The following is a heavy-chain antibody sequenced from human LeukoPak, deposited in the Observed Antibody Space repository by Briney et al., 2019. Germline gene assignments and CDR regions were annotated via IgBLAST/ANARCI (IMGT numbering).Heavy chain of an antibody. J-gene: IGHJ4*02. CDR2: INWNGGST. CDR3: ARGALSPMIGQYYFDY. D-gene: IGHD3-22*01. V-gene: IGHV3-20*04. CDR1: GFTFDDYG. Sequence: GGSLRLSCAASGFTFDDYGMSWVRQAPGKGLEWVSGINWNGGSTGYADSVKGRFTISRDNAKNSLYLQMNGLRAEDTALYYCARGALSPMIGQYYFDYWGQGTLVTVSS.